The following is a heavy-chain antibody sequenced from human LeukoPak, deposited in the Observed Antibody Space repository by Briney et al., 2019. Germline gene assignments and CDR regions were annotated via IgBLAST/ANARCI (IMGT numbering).Heavy chain of an antibody. CDR1: GFTFDDYA. CDR3: AKAEDYYGSGSRYYGMDV. D-gene: IGHD3-10*01. Sequence: PGGSLRLSCAASGFTFDDYAMHWVRHAPGKGLEWVSLISWDGGSTYYADSVKGRFTISRDNSKNSLYLQMNSLRAGDTALYYCAKAEDYYGSGSRYYGMDVWGKGTTVTVSS. CDR2: ISWDGGST. J-gene: IGHJ6*04. V-gene: IGHV3-43D*04.